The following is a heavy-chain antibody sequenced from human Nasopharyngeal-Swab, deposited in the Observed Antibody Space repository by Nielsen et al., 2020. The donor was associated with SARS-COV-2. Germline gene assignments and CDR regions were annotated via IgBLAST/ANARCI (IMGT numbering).Heavy chain of an antibody. V-gene: IGHV1-3*01. J-gene: IGHJ6*02. D-gene: IGHD6-13*01. CDR1: GYTFTSYA. Sequence: VKVSCKASGYTFTSYAMHWVRQAPGQRLEWMGWINAGNGNTKYSQKFQGRVTITRDTSASTAYMELSSLRSEDTAVYYCAVGKIAAGDYYYYYGMDVWGQGTTVTVSS. CDR3: AVGKIAAGDYYYYYGMDV. CDR2: INAGNGNT.